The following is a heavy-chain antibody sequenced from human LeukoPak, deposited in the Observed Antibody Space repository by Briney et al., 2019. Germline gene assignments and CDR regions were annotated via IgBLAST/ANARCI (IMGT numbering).Heavy chain of an antibody. CDR1: GGTFSSYA. J-gene: IGHJ6*03. V-gene: IGHV1-69*05. D-gene: IGHD6-6*01. Sequence: SVKVSCKASGGTFSSYAISWVRQAPGQGLEWMGGIIPIFGTADYAQKFQGRVTITTDESTSTAYMELSSLRSEDTAVYYCARDRPPRIAARLHYYYYYMDVWGKGTTVTVSS. CDR2: IIPIFGTA. CDR3: ARDRPPRIAARLHYYYYYMDV.